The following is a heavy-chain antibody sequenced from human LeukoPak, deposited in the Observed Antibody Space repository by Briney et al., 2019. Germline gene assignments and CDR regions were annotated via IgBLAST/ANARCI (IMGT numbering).Heavy chain of an antibody. CDR1: GGSISSYY. D-gene: IGHD3-10*01. V-gene: IGHV4-59*12. J-gene: IGHJ4*02. CDR3: AGEITMVRGVIDY. CDR2: IYYSGST. Sequence: KSSETLSLTCTVSGGSISSYYWSWIRQPPGKGLEWIGYIYYSGSTNYNPSLKSRVTISVDTSKNQFSLKLSSVTAADTAVYYCAGEITMVRGVIDYWGQGTLVTVSS.